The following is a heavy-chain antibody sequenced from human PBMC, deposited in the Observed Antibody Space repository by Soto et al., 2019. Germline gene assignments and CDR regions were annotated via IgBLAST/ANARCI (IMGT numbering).Heavy chain of an antibody. CDR2: IWYDGSNK. CDR3: AISVSSGCPHY. D-gene: IGHD6-19*01. J-gene: IGHJ4*02. V-gene: IGHV3-33*01. CDR1: GFTFSSYG. Sequence: SLRLSCAASGFTFSSYGMHWVRQAPGKGLEWVAVIWYDGSNKYYADSVKGRFTISRDNSKNTLYLQMNSLRAEDTAVYYCAISVSSGCPHYWGQGTLVTVSS.